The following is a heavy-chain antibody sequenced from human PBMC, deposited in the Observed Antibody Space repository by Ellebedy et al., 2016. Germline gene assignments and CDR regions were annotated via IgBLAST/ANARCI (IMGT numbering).Heavy chain of an antibody. CDR3: ARDMEYFDWLSPFDY. CDR2: INSDGSST. CDR1: GFTFSSYW. J-gene: IGHJ4*02. Sequence: GGSLRLXXAASGFTFSSYWMHWVRQAPGKGLVWVSRINSDGSSTSYADSVKGRFTISRDNAKNTLYLQMNSLRAEDTAVYYCARDMEYFDWLSPFDYWGQGTLVTVSS. V-gene: IGHV3-74*01. D-gene: IGHD3-9*01.